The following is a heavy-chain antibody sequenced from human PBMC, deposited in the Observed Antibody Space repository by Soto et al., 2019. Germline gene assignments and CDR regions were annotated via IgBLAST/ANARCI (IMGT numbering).Heavy chain of an antibody. Sequence: SETLSLTCAVYGGSFSGYYWSWIRQPPGKGLEWIGEINHSGSTNYNPSLKSRVTISVDTSKNQFSLKLSSVTAADTAVYYCARWRGLYYYDSSGYYSNYYYYGMDVWGQGTTGTGSS. CDR1: GGSFSGYY. D-gene: IGHD3-22*01. CDR2: INHSGST. J-gene: IGHJ6*02. V-gene: IGHV4-34*01. CDR3: ARWRGLYYYDSSGYYSNYYYYGMDV.